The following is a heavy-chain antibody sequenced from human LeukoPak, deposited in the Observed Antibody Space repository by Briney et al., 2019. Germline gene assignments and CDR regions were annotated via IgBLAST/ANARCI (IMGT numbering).Heavy chain of an antibody. CDR1: GFTFSNFW. Sequence: GGSLILSCAASGFTFSNFWMCWVRQAPGKGLESVSNVKLDGSETEYVDSVEGRFTISRDNAKNSLYLQMNSLRAEDTAVYYCARGGGTMVRGVYYMDVWGKGTTVTVSS. V-gene: IGHV3-7*01. CDR2: VKLDGSET. CDR3: ARGGGTMVRGVYYMDV. D-gene: IGHD3-10*01. J-gene: IGHJ6*03.